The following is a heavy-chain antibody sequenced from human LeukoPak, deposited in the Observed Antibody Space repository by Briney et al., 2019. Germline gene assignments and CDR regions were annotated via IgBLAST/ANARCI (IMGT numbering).Heavy chain of an antibody. CDR1: GGSFSGYY. V-gene: IGHV4-34*01. J-gene: IGHJ4*02. Sequence: SETLSLTCAVYGGSFSGYYWSWIRQPPGKGLEWMGEINHSGSTNYNPSLKSRVTISVDTSKNQFSLKLSSVTAADTAVYYCARGSSRYYYDSSGHSYWGQGTLVTVSS. CDR3: ARGSSRYYYDSSGHSY. CDR2: INHSGST. D-gene: IGHD3-22*01.